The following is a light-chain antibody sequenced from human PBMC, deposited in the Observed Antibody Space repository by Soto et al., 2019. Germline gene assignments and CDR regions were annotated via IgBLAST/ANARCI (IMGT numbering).Light chain of an antibody. CDR3: QQYHNWPPT. J-gene: IGKJ1*01. CDR2: GAS. Sequence: EIVMTQSPATLSVSPGERATLSCRASQSVSSNLAWYQQKPGQAPRLLIHGASTRATGIPARFSGSGSGTEFTLTISSLQSEDLAVYFCQQYHNWPPTFGQGTKVDIK. V-gene: IGKV3-15*01. CDR1: QSVSSN.